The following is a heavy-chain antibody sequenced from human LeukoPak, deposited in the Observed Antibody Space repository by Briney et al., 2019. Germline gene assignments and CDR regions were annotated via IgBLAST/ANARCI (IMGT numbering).Heavy chain of an antibody. CDR3: AFSGYDYYYYMDV. D-gene: IGHD5-12*01. J-gene: IGHJ6*03. CDR2: IRSKLYGGTT. CDR1: GFIIGDHA. Sequence: GGPLRLSCIGSGFIIGDHAMSWVRQAPGKGLEWVGLIRSKLYGGTTEFAASVKGRFTISRDDSKSIAYLQMNNLKTEDTAVYYCAFSGYDYYYYMDVWGKGTAVTVSS. V-gene: IGHV3-49*04.